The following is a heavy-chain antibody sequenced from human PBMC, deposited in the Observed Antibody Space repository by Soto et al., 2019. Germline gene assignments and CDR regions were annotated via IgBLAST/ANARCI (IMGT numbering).Heavy chain of an antibody. CDR1: GGTFSSYT. CDR3: AGERGNTVTRYYFDY. Sequence: QVRLVQSGAEVKKPGSSVKVSCKASGGTFSSYTISWVRQAPGQGLEWMGRIIPIRGIANYAEKFQGRVTITADKYTSTAYMELSSLRSEDTAVYYCAGERGNTVTRYYFDYWGQGTLVTVSS. D-gene: IGHD4-17*01. CDR2: IIPIRGIA. J-gene: IGHJ4*02. V-gene: IGHV1-69*08.